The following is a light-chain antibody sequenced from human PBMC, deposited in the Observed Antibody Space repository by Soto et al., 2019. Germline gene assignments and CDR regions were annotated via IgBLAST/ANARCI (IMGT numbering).Light chain of an antibody. V-gene: IGLV3-21*02. Sequence: ELTQPPSMSVAPGQTARITCGGSNIGSKSVHWYQQRPGQAPLLVVYSDRDRPSGIPERFSGSNSGNTATLTISRVEAGDEADYYCQVWHSSSDHSVFGGGTKLTVL. CDR1: NIGSKS. CDR2: SDR. J-gene: IGLJ3*02. CDR3: QVWHSSSDHSV.